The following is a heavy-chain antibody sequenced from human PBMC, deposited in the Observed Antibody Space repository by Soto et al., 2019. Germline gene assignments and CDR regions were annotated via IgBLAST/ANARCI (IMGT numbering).Heavy chain of an antibody. CDR2: TFWSKWYN. V-gene: IGHV6-1*01. D-gene: IGHD2-2*02. CDR3: ARXYVPASIEDYYYYGMDV. CDR1: GDSVSGNTAA. Sequence: SQTLSLTCAISGDSVSGNTAAWNWIRQSPSRGLEWLGRTFWSKWYNDYAVSVKSRITINPDTSKNQFSLQLNSVTPEDTAVYYCARXYVPASIEDYYYYGMDVWGQGTTVTVSS. J-gene: IGHJ6*02.